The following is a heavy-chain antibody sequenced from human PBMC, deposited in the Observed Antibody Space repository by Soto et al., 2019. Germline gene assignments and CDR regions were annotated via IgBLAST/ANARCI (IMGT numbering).Heavy chain of an antibody. J-gene: IGHJ4*02. Sequence: ASVKVSCKASGYTFTSYAMHWVRQAPGQRLEWMGWINAGNGNTKYSQKFQGRVTITRDTSASTAYMELSSLRSEDTAVYYCARVRARAAAGRSPQGPFDYWGQGTLVTVSS. CDR3: ARVRARAAAGRSPQGPFDY. D-gene: IGHD6-13*01. CDR1: GYTFTSYA. V-gene: IGHV1-3*01. CDR2: INAGNGNT.